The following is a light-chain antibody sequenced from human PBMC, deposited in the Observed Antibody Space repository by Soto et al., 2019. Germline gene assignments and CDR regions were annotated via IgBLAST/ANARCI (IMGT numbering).Light chain of an antibody. CDR2: EVS. V-gene: IGLV2-8*01. J-gene: IGLJ1*01. Sequence: QSALTQPPSASGSPGQSVTISCTGTSSDVGGYNYVSWYQQHPGRAPKLMIYEVSKRPPGVPDRFSGSKSGNTASLTVSGLQTEDEADYYCSSYAGSNNQVFGTGTKVTVL. CDR3: SSYAGSNNQV. CDR1: SSDVGGYNY.